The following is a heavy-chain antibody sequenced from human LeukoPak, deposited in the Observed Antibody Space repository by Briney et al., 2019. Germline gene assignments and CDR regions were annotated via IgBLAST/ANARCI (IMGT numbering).Heavy chain of an antibody. V-gene: IGHV3-7*01. CDR2: IKEDGSEK. J-gene: IGHJ4*02. Sequence: GGSLRLSCAASGFIFSSYWMAWVRQAPGKGLEWVANIKEDGSEKYYVDSVKGRFTISRDNAKNSLYLQMNSLRAEDTAVYYCASQYCSSTSCSRDYFDYWGQGTLVTVSS. CDR1: GFIFSSYW. D-gene: IGHD2-2*01. CDR3: ASQYCSSTSCSRDYFDY.